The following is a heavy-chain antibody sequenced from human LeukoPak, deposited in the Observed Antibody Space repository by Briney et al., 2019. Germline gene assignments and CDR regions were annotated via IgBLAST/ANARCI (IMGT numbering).Heavy chain of an antibody. V-gene: IGHV3-23*01. Sequence: SLTLSCGVWIHPHRRQYTVWASQAPGRGLEWVSVISGRGGSTYYADSVKGRFTISRDNYKNTLYLQMNSLRAEETALYYCAKGHSSSYYFSYWGEGSLATASS. CDR3: AKGHSSSYYFSY. CDR2: ISGRGGST. CDR1: IHPHRRQ. J-gene: IGHJ4*02. D-gene: IGHD3-22*01.